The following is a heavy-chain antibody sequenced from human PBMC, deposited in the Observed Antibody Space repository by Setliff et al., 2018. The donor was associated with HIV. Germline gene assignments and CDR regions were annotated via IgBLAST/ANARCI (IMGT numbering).Heavy chain of an antibody. V-gene: IGHV3-7*03. Sequence: GGSLRLSCAASGFTLGSDWMSWVRQAPGKGLEWVASIKEDGSEKYYVDSLKGRFTISRDTAKNTLYLQVSSLRAEDTAVYYCAREGPNPYYRDTSGYYSYWYFDLWGRGTLVTVSS. J-gene: IGHJ2*01. CDR3: AREGPNPYYRDTSGYYSYWYFDL. CDR2: IKEDGSEK. D-gene: IGHD3-22*01. CDR1: GFTLGSDW.